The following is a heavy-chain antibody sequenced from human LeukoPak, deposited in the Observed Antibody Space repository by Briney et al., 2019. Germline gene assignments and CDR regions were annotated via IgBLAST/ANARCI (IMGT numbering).Heavy chain of an antibody. CDR3: ARLGYCSGGSCYSNRNWFDP. CDR1: GGTFSSYA. CDR2: ISAYNGNT. V-gene: IGHV1-18*01. J-gene: IGHJ5*02. D-gene: IGHD2-15*01. Sequence: ASVKVSCKASGGTFSSYAISWVRQAPGQGLEWMGWISAYNGNTNYAQKLQGRVTMTTDTSTSTAYMELRSLRSDDTAVYYCARLGYCSGGSCYSNRNWFDPWGQGTLVTVSS.